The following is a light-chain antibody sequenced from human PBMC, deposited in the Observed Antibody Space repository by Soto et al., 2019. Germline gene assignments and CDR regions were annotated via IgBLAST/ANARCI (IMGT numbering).Light chain of an antibody. CDR2: KAS. V-gene: IGKV1-5*03. J-gene: IGKJ4*02. Sequence: IQNTHSATTLTPSPANRVTITCRARQSISSWLAWYQQKPGKAPKLLIYKASSLESGVPARFSGSGSGTEFTLTISSLQPDDFATYYCQHYNCYSCMFGAGTKVDIK. CDR3: QHYNCYSCM. CDR1: QSISSW.